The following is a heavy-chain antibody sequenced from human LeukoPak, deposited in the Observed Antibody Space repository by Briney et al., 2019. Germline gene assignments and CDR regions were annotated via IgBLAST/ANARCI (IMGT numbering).Heavy chain of an antibody. J-gene: IGHJ4*02. CDR2: ISGSGGST. V-gene: IGHV3-23*01. Sequence: GGSLRLSCAASGFTFSSYAMSWVRQAPGKGLEWVSGISGSGGSTFYIDSVKGRFTIPRDNSKNTRYVQRNGRGAEDRAVYYCARTRGGTATMSFDYWGQGTLVTV. D-gene: IGHD5-18*01. CDR3: ARTRGGTATMSFDY. CDR1: GFTFSSYA.